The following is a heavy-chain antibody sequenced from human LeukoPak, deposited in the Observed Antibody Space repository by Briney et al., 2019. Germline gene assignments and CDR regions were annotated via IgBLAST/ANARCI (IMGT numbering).Heavy chain of an antibody. V-gene: IGHV4-39*07. CDR3: ARARNLSRNCSSTSCYLYYYYYMDV. D-gene: IGHD2-2*01. J-gene: IGHJ6*03. CDR1: GGSISSSSYY. Sequence: PSETLSLTCTVSGGSISSSSYYWSWIRQPPGKGLEWIGEINHSGSTNYNPSLKSRVTISVDTSKNQFSLKLSSVTAADTAVYYCARARNLSRNCSSTSCYLYYYYYMDVWGKGTTVTVSS. CDR2: INHSGST.